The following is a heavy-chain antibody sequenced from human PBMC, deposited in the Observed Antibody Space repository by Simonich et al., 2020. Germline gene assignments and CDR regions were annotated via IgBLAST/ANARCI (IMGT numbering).Heavy chain of an antibody. CDR1: GGSFSGYY. D-gene: IGHD1-26*01. J-gene: IGHJ4*02. Sequence: QVQLQQWGAGLLKPSETLSLTCAVYGGSFSGYYWSWIRQPPGKGLEWIGENNHSGSTNYNPSLKRRVTISVDTSKNQVSLKLSSVTAADTAVYYCARGLIGGSYYYWGQGTLVTVSS. V-gene: IGHV4-34*01. CDR2: NNHSGST. CDR3: ARGLIGGSYYY.